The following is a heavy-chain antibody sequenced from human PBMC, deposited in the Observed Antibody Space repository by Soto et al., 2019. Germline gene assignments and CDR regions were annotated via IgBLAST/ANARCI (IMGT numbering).Heavy chain of an antibody. CDR3: ARDGDCSGGSCYAGAFDI. Sequence: GGSLRLSCAASGFTVSSNYMSWVRQAPGKGLEWVSVIYSGGSTYYADSVKGRFTISRHNSKNTLYLQMNSLRAKDTAVYYCARDGDCSGGSCYAGAFDIWGQGTMVTVSS. D-gene: IGHD2-15*01. J-gene: IGHJ3*02. V-gene: IGHV3-53*04. CDR2: IYSGGST. CDR1: GFTVSSNY.